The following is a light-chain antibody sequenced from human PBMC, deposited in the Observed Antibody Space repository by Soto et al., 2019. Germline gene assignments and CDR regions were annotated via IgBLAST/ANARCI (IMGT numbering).Light chain of an antibody. CDR1: QNIRSS. CDR2: DAS. CDR3: QQYDIWPPYT. V-gene: IGKV3-15*01. Sequence: VVMTPSPASLSASPSDRFTLSFRASQNIRSSLAWYQQRPGQAPRLLIYDASTRATGIPPRFSGGGSGTEFTVTISSLQSEDFAIYYCQQYDIWPPYTFGQGTKVDIK. J-gene: IGKJ2*01.